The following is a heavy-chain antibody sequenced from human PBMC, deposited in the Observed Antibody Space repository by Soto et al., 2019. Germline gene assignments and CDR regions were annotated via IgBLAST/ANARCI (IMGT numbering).Heavy chain of an antibody. V-gene: IGHV3-23*01. J-gene: IGHJ4*02. D-gene: IGHD3-10*01. Sequence: GSLRLSCAASGFTFSSYAMSWVRQAPGKGLEWVSAISGSGGSTYYADSVKGRFTISRDNSKNTLYLQMNSLRAEDTAVYYCAKDRTYYYGSDNFDYWGQGTLVTVSS. CDR3: AKDRTYYYGSDNFDY. CDR1: GFTFSSYA. CDR2: ISGSGGST.